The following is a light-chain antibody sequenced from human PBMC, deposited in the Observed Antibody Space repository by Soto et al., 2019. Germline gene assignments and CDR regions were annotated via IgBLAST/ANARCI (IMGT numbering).Light chain of an antibody. V-gene: IGKV1-8*01. Sequence: IRMTQSPSSFSASTGDRVTITCRASQGISSYLAWYQQKPGKAPKLLIYAASTLQSGVPSRFSGSGSGTDFTLTISCLQSEDFATYYCQQYYSYPPYTFGQGTKVDIK. CDR3: QQYYSYPPYT. J-gene: IGKJ2*01. CDR1: QGISSY. CDR2: AAS.